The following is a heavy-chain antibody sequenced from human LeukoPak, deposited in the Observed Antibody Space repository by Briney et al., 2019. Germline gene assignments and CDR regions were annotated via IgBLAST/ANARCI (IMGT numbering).Heavy chain of an antibody. Sequence: SETLSLTCTVSGGSISSGGYYWSWIRQHPGKGLEWIGYIYYSGSTNYNPSLKSRVTISVDTSKNQFSLKLSSVTAADTAVYYCARDTLRLGEYVSMDVWGQGTTVTVSS. J-gene: IGHJ6*02. V-gene: IGHV4-61*08. D-gene: IGHD3-16*01. CDR2: IYYSGST. CDR1: GGSISSGGYY. CDR3: ARDTLRLGEYVSMDV.